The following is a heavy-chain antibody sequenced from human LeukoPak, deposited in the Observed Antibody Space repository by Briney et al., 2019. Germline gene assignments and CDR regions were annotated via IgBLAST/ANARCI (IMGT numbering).Heavy chain of an antibody. V-gene: IGHV3-73*01. CDR3: TPPSYSGYNAFDI. CDR2: IRSKANSYAT. Sequence: PGGSLRLSCAASGFTFSGSAMHWVRQASGKGLEWVGRIRSKANSYATAYAASVKGRFTISRDDSKNTAYLQMNSLKTDDTAVYYCTPPSYSGYNAFDIWGQGTMVTVSS. J-gene: IGHJ3*02. D-gene: IGHD5-12*01. CDR1: GFTFSGSA.